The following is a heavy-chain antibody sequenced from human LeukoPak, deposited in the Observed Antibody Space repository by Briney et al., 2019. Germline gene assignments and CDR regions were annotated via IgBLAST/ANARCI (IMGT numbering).Heavy chain of an antibody. D-gene: IGHD6-19*01. Sequence: PSETLSLTCAVYGGSFSGYYWSWIRQPPGKGLEWIREINHSGSTNYNPSLKSRVTISVDTSKNQFSLKLSSVTAADTAVYYCAGGLIAVAGPQGYFDYWGQGTLVTVSS. J-gene: IGHJ4*02. CDR3: AGGLIAVAGPQGYFDY. CDR2: INHSGST. CDR1: GGSFSGYY. V-gene: IGHV4-34*01.